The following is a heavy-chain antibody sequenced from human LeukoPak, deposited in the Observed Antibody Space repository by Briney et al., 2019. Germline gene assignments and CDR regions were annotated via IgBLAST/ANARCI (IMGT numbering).Heavy chain of an antibody. CDR1: GYRFNDNW. CDR3: ARQMIVATDYFLDY. Sequence: GESLKISCKGTGYRFNDNWIGWVRQLPGRGLEWMGIVNPGDSDTRYSPSFQGQVNISVDKSVSTAYLQWSSLKASDTAIYYCARQMIVATDYFLDYWGQGSLVTVSS. J-gene: IGHJ4*02. D-gene: IGHD3-22*01. CDR2: VNPGDSDT. V-gene: IGHV5-51*01.